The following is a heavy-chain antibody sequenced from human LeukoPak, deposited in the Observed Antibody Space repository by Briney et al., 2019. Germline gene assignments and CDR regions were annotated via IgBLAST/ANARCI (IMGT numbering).Heavy chain of an antibody. CDR2: ISGYNGNT. D-gene: IGHD6-13*01. CDR1: GYTFSNYG. CDR3: AREGQQLGWEAFDI. J-gene: IGHJ3*02. V-gene: IGHV1-18*01. Sequence: ASVTVSCKASGYTFSNYGISWVRQAPGQGLEWMAWISGYNGNTKYAQKFQGRVTVTTDTSTSAAYMELTSLRYDDTAVYYCAREGQQLGWEAFDIWGQGTMVTVSS.